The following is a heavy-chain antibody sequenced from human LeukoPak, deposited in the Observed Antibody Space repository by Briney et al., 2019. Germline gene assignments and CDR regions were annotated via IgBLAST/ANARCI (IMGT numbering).Heavy chain of an antibody. CDR2: IIPIFGTA. V-gene: IGHV1-69*13. CDR3: AKDDSSGVICDY. J-gene: IGHJ4*02. Sequence: SVKVSCKASGGTFSSYAISWVRQAPGQGLEWMGGIIPIFGTANYAQKFQGRVTITADESTSTAYMELSSLRSEDTAVYYCAKDDSSGVICDYWGQGALVTVSS. CDR1: GGTFSSYA. D-gene: IGHD3-22*01.